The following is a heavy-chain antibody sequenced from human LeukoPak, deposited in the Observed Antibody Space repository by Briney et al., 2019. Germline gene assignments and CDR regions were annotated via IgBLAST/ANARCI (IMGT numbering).Heavy chain of an antibody. V-gene: IGHV1-46*01. CDR2: ISPSGGST. D-gene: IGHD1-14*01. J-gene: IGHJ4*02. Sequence: ASVKVSCKAFGYTFTSNYMHWVRQAPGQGPEWMGVISPSGGSTTYAQKFQGRVTLTRDMSTSTDYLELSSLRSGDTAVYYCARGMGNNHYWRDFDYWGQGTLVTVSS. CDR3: ARGMGNNHYWRDFDY. CDR1: GYTFTSNY.